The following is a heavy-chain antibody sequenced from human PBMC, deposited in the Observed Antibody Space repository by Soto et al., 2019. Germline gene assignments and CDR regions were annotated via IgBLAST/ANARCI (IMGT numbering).Heavy chain of an antibody. CDR2: ISGSGGST. CDR3: AKSRPDIVVVVAATRPNGMDV. CDR1: GFTFSSYA. V-gene: IGHV3-23*01. J-gene: IGHJ6*02. Sequence: GGSLRLSCAASGFTFSSYAMSWVRQAPGKGLEWVSAISGSGGSTYYADSVKGRFTISRDNSKNTLYLQMNSLRAEDTAVYYCAKSRPDIVVVVAATRPNGMDVWGQGTTVTVS. D-gene: IGHD2-15*01.